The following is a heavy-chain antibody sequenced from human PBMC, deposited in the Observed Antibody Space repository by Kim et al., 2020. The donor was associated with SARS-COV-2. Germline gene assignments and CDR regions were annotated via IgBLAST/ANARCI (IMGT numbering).Heavy chain of an antibody. CDR3: ARHPPSGWYNYYYYYGMDV. CDR2: ISYDGSNK. J-gene: IGHJ6*02. V-gene: IGHV3-30-3*01. Sequence: GGSLRLSCAASGFTFSSYAMHWVRQAPGKGLEWVAVISYDGSNKYYADSVKGRFTISRDNSKNTLYLQMNSLRAEDTAVYYCARHPPSGWYNYYYYYGMDVWGQGTTVTVSS. CDR1: GFTFSSYA. D-gene: IGHD6-19*01.